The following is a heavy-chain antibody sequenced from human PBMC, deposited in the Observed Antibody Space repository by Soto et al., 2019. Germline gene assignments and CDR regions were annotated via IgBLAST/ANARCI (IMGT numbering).Heavy chain of an antibody. CDR3: TRDRKLVGGNDF. V-gene: IGHV3-23*01. D-gene: IGHD6-6*01. CDR1: GFTFNNYA. J-gene: IGHJ4*02. CDR2: ISASGGNT. Sequence: GSLRLSCAASGFTFNNYAMTWVRQAPGKGLEWVSTISASGGNTYFADSVKGRFTISRDNSKNTLYLEMNSLRAEDTAVYYCTRDRKLVGGNDFWGQGTLVTVSS.